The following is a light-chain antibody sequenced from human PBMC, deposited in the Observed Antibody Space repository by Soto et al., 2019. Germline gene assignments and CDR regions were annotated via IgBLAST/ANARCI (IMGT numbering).Light chain of an antibody. CDR2: EVS. Sequence: QSALTQPPSASGSPGQSVTISCPGTSSDVGGYNYVSWYQQHPGKAPKLMIYEVSKRPSGVPDRFSGSKSGNTASLTVSGLQAEDEGDYYCSSYAGSTNWVFGGGTKLTVL. J-gene: IGLJ3*02. CDR1: SSDVGGYNY. V-gene: IGLV2-8*01. CDR3: SSYAGSTNWV.